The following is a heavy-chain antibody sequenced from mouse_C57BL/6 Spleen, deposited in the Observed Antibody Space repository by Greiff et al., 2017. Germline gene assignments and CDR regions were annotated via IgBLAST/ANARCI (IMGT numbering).Heavy chain of an antibody. D-gene: IGHD1-1*01. CDR2: IDPSDSYT. Sequence: QVQLQQPGAELVMPGASVKLSCKASGYTFPSSWMHWVTQRPGQGLEWIGEIDPSDSYTNYNQKFKGKSTLAVDKSSSTAYMQLSSLTSEDSAVYYCARHYYGSRKGYFDVWGTGTTVTVSS. V-gene: IGHV1-69*01. CDR1: GYTFPSSW. CDR3: ARHYYGSRKGYFDV. J-gene: IGHJ1*03.